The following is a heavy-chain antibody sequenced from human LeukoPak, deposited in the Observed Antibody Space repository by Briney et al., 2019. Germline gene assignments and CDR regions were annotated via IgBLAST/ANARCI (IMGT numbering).Heavy chain of an antibody. CDR3: ARDAAGGFGEYYFAY. Sequence: SETLSLTCPVSGGSISSYYWCWIRQPAGKGLEWIGRIYTSGSTNYNPSRKSRVTMSVDTSKNQSSLKLSSVTAADTAVYYCARDAAGGFGEYYFAYWGQGTLVTVSS. CDR1: GGSISSYY. V-gene: IGHV4-4*07. J-gene: IGHJ4*02. D-gene: IGHD3-10*01. CDR2: IYTSGST.